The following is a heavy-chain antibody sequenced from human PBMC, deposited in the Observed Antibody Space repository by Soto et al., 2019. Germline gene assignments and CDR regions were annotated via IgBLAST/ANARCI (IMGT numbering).Heavy chain of an antibody. J-gene: IGHJ4*02. CDR1: GFTFSSYG. Sequence: PGGSLRLSCAASGFTFSSYGMHWVRQAPGKGLEWVAVISYDGSNKYYADSVKGRFTISRDNSKNTLYLQMNSLRAEDTAVYYCAKGRYYDSLTHLAYWGQGTLVTVSS. CDR3: AKGRYYDSLTHLAY. V-gene: IGHV3-30*18. D-gene: IGHD3-22*01. CDR2: ISYDGSNK.